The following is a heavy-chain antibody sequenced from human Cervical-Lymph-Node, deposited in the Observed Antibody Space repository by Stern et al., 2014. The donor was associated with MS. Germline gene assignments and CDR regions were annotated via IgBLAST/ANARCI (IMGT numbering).Heavy chain of an antibody. Sequence: EVQLVESGGGLVKPGGSLRLSCAASGFTFSSYSMNWVRQAPGKGLEWVSSISSSSSYIYYADSVKGRFTISRDNAKNSLYLQMNSLRAEDTAVYYCARAMAVAGSGSDYWGQGTLVTVSS. CDR2: ISSSSSYI. V-gene: IGHV3-21*01. CDR1: GFTFSSYS. D-gene: IGHD6-19*01. CDR3: ARAMAVAGSGSDY. J-gene: IGHJ4*02.